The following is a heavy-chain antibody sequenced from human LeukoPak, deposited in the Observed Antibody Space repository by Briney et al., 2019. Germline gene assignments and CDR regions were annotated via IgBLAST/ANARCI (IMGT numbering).Heavy chain of an antibody. V-gene: IGHV4-34*01. CDR2: INHSGST. CDR1: GGSFSGYY. J-gene: IGHJ4*02. CDR3: ARMPLAARGDY. Sequence: PSETLSLTCAVYGGSFSGYYWSWIRQPPGKGLEWIGEINHSGSTHYNPSLKSRVTISVDTSKNQFSLKLSSVTAADTAVYYCARMPLAARGDYWGQGTLVTVSS. D-gene: IGHD6-6*01.